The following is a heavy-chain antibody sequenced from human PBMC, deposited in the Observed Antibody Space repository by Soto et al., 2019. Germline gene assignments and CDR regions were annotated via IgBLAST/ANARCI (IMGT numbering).Heavy chain of an antibody. CDR1: GGSISSGGYY. Sequence: PSETLSLTCTVSGGSISSGGYYWSWIRQHPGKGLEWIGYIYYSGSTNYNPSLKSRVTISVDTSKNQFSLKLSSVTAADTAVYYCARHNPERVYGYSYGFAEKAVRQDYFDYWGQGTLVTVSS. V-gene: IGHV4-61*08. CDR2: IYYSGST. D-gene: IGHD5-18*01. J-gene: IGHJ4*02. CDR3: ARHNPERVYGYSYGFAEKAVRQDYFDY.